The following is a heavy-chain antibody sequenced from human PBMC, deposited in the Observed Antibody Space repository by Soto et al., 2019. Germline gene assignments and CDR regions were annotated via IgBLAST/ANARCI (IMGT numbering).Heavy chain of an antibody. V-gene: IGHV4-39*01. CDR1: GGSINSSRYY. Sequence: SETLSLTCTVSGGSINSSRYYWGWIRQSPGKGLEWIASVYYRGNTYDNPSLKSRVTISVDMSKTQFSLKLSSVTAADTALYYCARHVEFGDPSYFDPWGQGTLVTVS. J-gene: IGHJ5*02. CDR2: VYYRGNT. CDR3: ARHVEFGDPSYFDP. D-gene: IGHD3-16*01.